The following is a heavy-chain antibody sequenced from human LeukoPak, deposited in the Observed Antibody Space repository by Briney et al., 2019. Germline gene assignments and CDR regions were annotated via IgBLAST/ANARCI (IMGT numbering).Heavy chain of an antibody. CDR2: ISNDGNNK. D-gene: IGHD5-24*01. CDR3: AKDGPMRSFDY. V-gene: IGHV3-30*18. CDR1: GFIFSSYD. J-gene: IGHJ4*02. Sequence: GGSLRLSCAASGFIFSSYDIYWVRQAPGKGLEWVAVISNDGNNKQYADSVKGRFTISRDNSKNTLYLQMNSLRADDTAVYHCAKDGPMRSFDYWGQGTLVTVSS.